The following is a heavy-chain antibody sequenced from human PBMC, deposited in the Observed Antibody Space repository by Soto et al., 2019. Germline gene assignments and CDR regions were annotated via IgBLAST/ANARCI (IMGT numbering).Heavy chain of an antibody. CDR1: GFSFISYA. J-gene: IGHJ6*02. CDR3: TKGGVRFLEWLGDV. D-gene: IGHD3-3*01. CDR2: ISDSGGRT. Sequence: PGGSLRLSCAASGFSFISYAMSWVRQVLGKRLEWVSSISDSGGRTFYAESVEGRFTISRDDSTSTLFLQMNSLRAEDTAIYYCTKGGVRFLEWLGDVWGQGTTVTVSS. V-gene: IGHV3-23*01.